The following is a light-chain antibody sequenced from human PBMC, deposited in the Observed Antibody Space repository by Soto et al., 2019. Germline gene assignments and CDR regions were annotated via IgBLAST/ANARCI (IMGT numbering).Light chain of an antibody. CDR2: SNN. V-gene: IGLV1-44*01. CDR3: AAWDDSLSGHVV. Sequence: QAVVAQPPSASGTPGQRVTISCSGSSSNIGSNTVNWYQQLPGTAPKLLIYSNNQRPSGVPDRFSGSKSGTSASLAISGLQSEDEGYFYCAAWDDSLSGHVVFGGGTKVTVL. J-gene: IGLJ2*01. CDR1: SSNIGSNT.